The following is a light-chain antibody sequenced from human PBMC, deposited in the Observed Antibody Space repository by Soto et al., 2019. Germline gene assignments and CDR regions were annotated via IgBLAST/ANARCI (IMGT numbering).Light chain of an antibody. CDR1: QSVSSSY. Sequence: EIVLTQSPGTLSLSPGERATLSCRASQSVSSSYLAWYQQKPGQAPRLLLYGASSRATGIPDRISGSGSGTDFTTTISRLEPEDFAVYYCQQYGSSPLFTFGPGTKVDIK. J-gene: IGKJ3*01. CDR3: QQYGSSPLFT. V-gene: IGKV3-20*01. CDR2: GAS.